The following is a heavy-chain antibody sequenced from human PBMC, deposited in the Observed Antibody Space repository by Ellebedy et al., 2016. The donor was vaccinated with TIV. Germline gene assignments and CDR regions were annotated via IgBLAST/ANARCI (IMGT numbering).Heavy chain of an antibody. CDR3: ARMITFGGVIANWFDP. D-gene: IGHD3-16*02. J-gene: IGHJ5*02. CDR2: IIPILGIA. CDR1: GGTFSSYA. V-gene: IGHV1-69*04. Sequence: AASVKVSCKASGGTFSSYAISWVRQAPGQGLEWMGRIIPILGIANYAQKFQGRVTITADKSTSTAYMELSSLRSEDTAVYYCARMITFGGVIANWFDPWGQGTLVTVSS.